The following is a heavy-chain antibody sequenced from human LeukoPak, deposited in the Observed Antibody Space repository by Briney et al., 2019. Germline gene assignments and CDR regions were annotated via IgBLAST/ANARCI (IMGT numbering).Heavy chain of an antibody. Sequence: PGGSLRLSCAASGFTFSHAWMSWVRQAPGKGLEWVGRIKSKTDGGTTDYAAPVKGRFTISRDDSKNTLYLQMNSLKTEDTAVYYCTTGLYYYDSSGFEYWGQGTLVTVSS. J-gene: IGHJ4*02. CDR1: GFTFSHAW. CDR2: IKSKTDGGTT. V-gene: IGHV3-15*01. CDR3: TTGLYYYDSSGFEY. D-gene: IGHD3-22*01.